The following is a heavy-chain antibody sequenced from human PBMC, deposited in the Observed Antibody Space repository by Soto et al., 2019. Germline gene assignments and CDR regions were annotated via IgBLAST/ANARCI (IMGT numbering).Heavy chain of an antibody. J-gene: IGHJ4*02. CDR1: GASINRYY. Sequence: SETLSLTCSVSGASINRYYWSWLRQPPGKGLEWIGYIYYSGSTYYNPSLKSRVTISVDTSKNQFSLKLSSVTAADTAVYYCARLRGYSGYEPYYFDYWGQGTLVTVSS. CDR3: ARLRGYSGYEPYYFDY. D-gene: IGHD5-12*01. CDR2: IYYSGST. V-gene: IGHV4-59*08.